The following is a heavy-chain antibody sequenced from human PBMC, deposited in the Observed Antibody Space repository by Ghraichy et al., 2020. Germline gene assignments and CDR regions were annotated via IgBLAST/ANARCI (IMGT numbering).Heavy chain of an antibody. CDR2: VNAGNGNT. D-gene: IGHD4-17*01. Sequence: ASVKVSCKASGYTFNLYAMHWVRQAPGQRLEWMGWVNAGNGNTKYSQKFQGRVTITRDTSASTAYMELSSLRSEDTAVYYCAREKAYGEYEDWGQGTLVTVSS. CDR1: GYTFNLYA. J-gene: IGHJ4*02. CDR3: AREKAYGEYED. V-gene: IGHV1-3*01.